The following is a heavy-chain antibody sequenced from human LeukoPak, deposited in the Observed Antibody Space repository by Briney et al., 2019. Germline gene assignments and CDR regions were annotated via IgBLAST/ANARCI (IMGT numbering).Heavy chain of an antibody. CDR1: GFDFSTYW. CDR3: GTRAY. CDR2: INQDGSEK. J-gene: IGHJ4*02. V-gene: IGHV3-7*01. Sequence: PGGSLRLSCAASGFDFSTYWMMWVRQIPGKGLEWAANINQDGSEKYYVDSVKGRFTVSRDTAKNSLYLQMNSLRDEDTAVYYCGTRAYWGQGTLVTVSS.